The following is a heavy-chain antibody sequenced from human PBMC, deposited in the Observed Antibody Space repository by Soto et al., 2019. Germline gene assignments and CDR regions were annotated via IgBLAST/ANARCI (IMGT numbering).Heavy chain of an antibody. CDR1: GYTFISYG. D-gene: IGHD6-13*01. V-gene: IGHV1-18*01. J-gene: IGHJ6*02. CDR3: ARDGPHIPAVGDV. CDR2: ISAYNGDK. Sequence: ASVNASCKASGYTFISYGVIWVRQAPGQGLEWMGWISAYNGDKKYAQNVQGRVTLTTDTSTSTAYMEMRTLRSDDTAAYYCARDGPHIPAVGDVWGQGTTVNVS.